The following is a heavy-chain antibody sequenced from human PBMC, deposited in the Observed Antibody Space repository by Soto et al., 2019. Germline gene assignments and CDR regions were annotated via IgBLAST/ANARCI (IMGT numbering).Heavy chain of an antibody. CDR1: GFTFSSYG. J-gene: IGHJ6*02. CDR2: IWYDGSNK. CDR3: ARDRVVRVGATGGVYYYYYGMDV. Sequence: GGSLRLSCAASGFTFSSYGMHWVRQAPGKGLEWVAVIWYDGSNKYYADSVKGRFTISRDNSKNTLYLQMNSLRAEDTAVYYCARDRVVRVGATGGVYYYYYGMDVWGQGTTVTVSS. V-gene: IGHV3-33*01. D-gene: IGHD1-26*01.